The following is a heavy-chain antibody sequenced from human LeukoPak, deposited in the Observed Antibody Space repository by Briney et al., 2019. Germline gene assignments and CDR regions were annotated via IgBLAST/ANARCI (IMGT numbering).Heavy chain of an antibody. CDR3: ARGDGVYIY. CDR2: IWYDGSIK. J-gene: IGHJ4*02. V-gene: IGHV3-33*01. Sequence: GGSLRLSCVASGFSFSSNGMHWIRQAPGKGLEWVAVIWYDGSIKYYGDSVRGRFTISRDNSRNTLFLQMNNLRDEDTAIYYCARGDGVYIYWGQGTLVTVSS. D-gene: IGHD4-17*01. CDR1: GFSFSSNG.